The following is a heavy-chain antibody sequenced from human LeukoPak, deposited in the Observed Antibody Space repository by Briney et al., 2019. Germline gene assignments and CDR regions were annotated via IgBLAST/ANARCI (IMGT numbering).Heavy chain of an antibody. CDR1: GFTFDDYT. D-gene: IGHD2-15*01. J-gene: IGHJ4*02. V-gene: IGHV3-43*01. CDR2: ISWDGGST. CDR3: AHSSGGKGGDYFDY. Sequence: GGSLRLSCAASGFTFDDYTMHWVRQAPGKGLEWVSLISWDGGSTYYADSVKGRFTISRDNSKNSLYLQMNSLRTEDTALYYCAHSSGGKGGDYFDYWGQGTLVTVSS.